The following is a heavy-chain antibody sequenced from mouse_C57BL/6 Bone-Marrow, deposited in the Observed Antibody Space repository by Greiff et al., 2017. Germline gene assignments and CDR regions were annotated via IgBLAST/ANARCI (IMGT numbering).Heavy chain of an antibody. D-gene: IGHD1-1*01. V-gene: IGHV1-81*01. CDR1: GYTFTSYG. J-gene: IGHJ4*01. CDR3: AMDITTVVAPYYYAMDY. CDR2: IYPRSGNT. Sequence: QVQLKESGAELARPGASVKLSCKASGYTFTSYGISWVKQRTGQGLEWIGEIYPRSGNTYYNEKFKGKATLTADKSSSTAYMELRSLTSEDSAVYFCAMDITTVVAPYYYAMDYWGQGTSVTVSS.